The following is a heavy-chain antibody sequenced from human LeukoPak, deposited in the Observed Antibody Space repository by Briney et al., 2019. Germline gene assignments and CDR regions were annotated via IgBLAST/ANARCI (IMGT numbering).Heavy chain of an antibody. V-gene: IGHV1-18*01. CDR1: GYTFASYG. CDR3: ARGGEDRDGYNYGAFDI. CDR2: ISAYNGNT. D-gene: IGHD5-24*01. J-gene: IGHJ3*02. Sequence: GASVKVSCKASGYTFASYGISWVRQAPGQGLEWMGWISAYNGNTNYAQKLQGRVTMTTDTSTSTAYMELRSLRSDDTAVYYCARGGEDRDGYNYGAFDIWGQGTMVTVSS.